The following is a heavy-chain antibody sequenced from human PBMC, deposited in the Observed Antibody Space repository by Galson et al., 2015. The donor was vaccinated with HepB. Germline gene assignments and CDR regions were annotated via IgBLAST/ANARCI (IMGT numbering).Heavy chain of an antibody. CDR3: ARGVGAALWFGELSGGAFDI. Sequence: SLRLSCAASGFTFSSYGMHWVRQAPGKGLEWVAVIWYDGSNKYYADSVKGRFTISRDNSKNTLYLQMNSLRAEDTAVYYCARGVGAALWFGELSGGAFDIWGQGTMVTVSS. CDR1: GFTFSSYG. CDR2: IWYDGSNK. V-gene: IGHV3-33*01. D-gene: IGHD3-10*01. J-gene: IGHJ3*02.